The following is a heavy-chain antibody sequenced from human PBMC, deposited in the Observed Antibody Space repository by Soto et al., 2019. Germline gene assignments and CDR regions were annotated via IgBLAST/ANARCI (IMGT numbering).Heavy chain of an antibody. CDR1: GFTFNNYA. CDR3: AKDRNYPRDQFHN. J-gene: IGHJ4*02. CDR2: ISANGQGI. V-gene: IGHV3-23*01. Sequence: PGGSLRLSCAASGFTFNNYAMSWVRQAPGKGLEWVSAISANGQGIYYADSVKGRFIISRDSSKNTVFLHMDSLTAEDTAVYYCAKDRNYPRDQFHNWGQGTQVTVSS. D-gene: IGHD1-7*01.